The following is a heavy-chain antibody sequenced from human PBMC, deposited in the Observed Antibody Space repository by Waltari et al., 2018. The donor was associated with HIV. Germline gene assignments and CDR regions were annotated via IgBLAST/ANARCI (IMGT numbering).Heavy chain of an antibody. CDR1: GFSFTRYG. V-gene: IGHV1-18*04. CDR2: IHTNKGNT. J-gene: IGHJ1*01. Sequence: QVRLVQSGAEVKKPGASVKVSCKASGFSFTRYGFSWVRQAPGQGPEWMGWIHTNKGNTATEKNFQGRGNMTRDTIMNTMYMELRTLKSDDSAIYFCVRDLSPMGKSGWYDSWGQGTVVTVSS. D-gene: IGHD6-19*01. CDR3: VRDLSPMGKSGWYDS.